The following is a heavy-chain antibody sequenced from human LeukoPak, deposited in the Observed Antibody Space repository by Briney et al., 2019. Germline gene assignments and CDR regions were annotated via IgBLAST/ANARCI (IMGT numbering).Heavy chain of an antibody. Sequence: GGSLRLSCAASGFTFSSYAMSWVRQAPGKGLEWVSAISSSTLKIYYADSVKGRFTISRDNSKNTLYLQMNSLRAEDTAVYYCAKDRNQYFDPNFDYWGQGTLVTVSS. CDR1: GFTFSSYA. D-gene: IGHD3-9*01. CDR3: AKDRNQYFDPNFDY. V-gene: IGHV3-23*01. CDR2: ISSSTLKI. J-gene: IGHJ4*02.